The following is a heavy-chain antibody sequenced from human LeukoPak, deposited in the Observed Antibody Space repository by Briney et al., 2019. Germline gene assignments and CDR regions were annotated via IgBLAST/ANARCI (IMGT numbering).Heavy chain of an antibody. V-gene: IGHV3-7*01. Sequence: GGSLRLSCAASKFMFSSYWMSWVRQAPGKGLEWVAYIKKTGSETYYVDSVKGRFTITRGNARNSLSLQMDSLRAEDTAVYYCAREDGYCSGGNCYSYFDSWGQGTLVTVSS. D-gene: IGHD2-15*01. CDR1: KFMFSSYW. CDR2: IKKTGSET. CDR3: AREDGYCSGGNCYSYFDS. J-gene: IGHJ4*02.